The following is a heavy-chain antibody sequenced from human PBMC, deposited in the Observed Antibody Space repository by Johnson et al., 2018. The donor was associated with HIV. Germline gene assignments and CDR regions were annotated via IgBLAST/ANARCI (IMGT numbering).Heavy chain of an antibody. V-gene: IGHV3-15*01. Sequence: VQLVESGGGFVKPGGSLRLSCAASGFTFTNAWMSWVRQAPGRGLEWVGRIKSKTDGGTPASAAPVQGSFTISSDDSKNTLYLQMNSLKTEDTAVYYCTTTNLELRDDAFDIWGQGTMVTVSS. J-gene: IGHJ3*02. D-gene: IGHD1-7*01. CDR2: IKSKTDGGTP. CDR1: GFTFTNAW. CDR3: TTTNLELRDDAFDI.